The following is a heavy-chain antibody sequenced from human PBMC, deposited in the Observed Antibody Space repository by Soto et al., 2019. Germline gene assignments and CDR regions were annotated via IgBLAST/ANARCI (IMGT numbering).Heavy chain of an antibody. D-gene: IGHD2-21*01. CDR2: ISAGGAAT. CDR3: ARCAVLSTTSGGWCNWFDP. J-gene: IGHJ5*02. Sequence: GGSLRLACTASEFTFSNYAMSWVRQAPGKGLEWVSAISAGGAATYYVDSVKGRFTISRDNSKNTLYVQMNSLRAEGTGVYYCARCAVLSTTSGGWCNWFDPWGQGTLVTVSS. V-gene: IGHV3-23*01. CDR1: EFTFSNYA.